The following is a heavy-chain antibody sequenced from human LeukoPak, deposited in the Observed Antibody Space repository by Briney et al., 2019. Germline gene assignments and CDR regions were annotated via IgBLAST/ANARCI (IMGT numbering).Heavy chain of an antibody. CDR2: ISASGGTS. V-gene: IGHV3-23*01. D-gene: IGHD4-17*01. CDR3: AKVVIIGDRVSFDS. Sequence: GGSLRPSCATSGFTFSSYGMSWVRQPPGKGLEWVSAISASGGTSYYADSVKGRFTVSRDNSKDTLYLRMNSLRAEDTAVYYCAKVVIIGDRVSFDSWGQGTLVTVSS. CDR1: GFTFSSYG. J-gene: IGHJ4*02.